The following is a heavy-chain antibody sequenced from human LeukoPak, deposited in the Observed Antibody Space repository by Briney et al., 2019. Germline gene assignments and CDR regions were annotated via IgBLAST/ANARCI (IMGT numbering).Heavy chain of an antibody. J-gene: IGHJ3*02. CDR1: GYTFTSYA. CDR2: INAGNGNT. V-gene: IGHV1-3*01. Sequence: ASVKVSCKASGYTFTSYAMHWVRQAPGQRLEWMGWINAGNGNTKYSQKFQGRVTITRDTSASTAYMELSSLRSEDTAVYYCARARYDILTGTVFAFDIWGQGTMVTVSS. CDR3: ARARYDILTGTVFAFDI. D-gene: IGHD3-9*01.